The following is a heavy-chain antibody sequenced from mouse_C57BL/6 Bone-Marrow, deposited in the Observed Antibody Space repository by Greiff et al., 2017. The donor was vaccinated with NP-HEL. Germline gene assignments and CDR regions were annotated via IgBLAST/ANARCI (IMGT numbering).Heavy chain of an antibody. CDR2: IHPNSGST. J-gene: IGHJ4*01. V-gene: IGHV1-64*01. CDR3: ARNPYYYGSSYAMDY. Sequence: QVQLQQSGAELVKPGASVKLSCKASGYTFTSYWMHWVKQRPGQGLEWIGMIHPNSGSTNYNEKFKSKATLTVDKSSSTAYMQLSSLTSEDSAVYYCARNPYYYGSSYAMDYWGQGTSVTVSS. CDR1: GYTFTSYW. D-gene: IGHD1-1*01.